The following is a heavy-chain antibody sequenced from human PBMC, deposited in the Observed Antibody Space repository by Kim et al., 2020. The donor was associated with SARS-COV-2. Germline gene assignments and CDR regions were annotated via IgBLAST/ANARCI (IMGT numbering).Heavy chain of an antibody. J-gene: IGHJ4*02. CDR3: ARAESSGWPFFDY. D-gene: IGHD6-19*01. CDR2: INAGNGNT. V-gene: IGHV1-3*01. Sequence: ASVKVSCKASGYTFTSYAMHWVHQAPGQRLEWMGWINAGNGNTKYSQKFQGRVTITRDTSASTAYMELSSLRSEDTAVYYCARAESSGWPFFDYWGQGTLVTVSS. CDR1: GYTFTSYA.